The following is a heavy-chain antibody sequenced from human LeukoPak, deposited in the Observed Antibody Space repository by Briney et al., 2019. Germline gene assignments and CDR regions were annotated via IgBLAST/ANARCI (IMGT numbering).Heavy chain of an antibody. Sequence: SETLSLTCAVYGGSFSGYYWSWIRQPPGKGLEWIGEINPSGSTNYHPSLRSRVTISVDTSKNQFSLKLSSVTAADTAVYYCARGRGIAVAGRTKNFDYWGQGTLVTVSS. CDR2: INPSGST. CDR1: GGSFSGYY. CDR3: ARGRGIAVAGRTKNFDY. V-gene: IGHV4-34*01. D-gene: IGHD6-19*01. J-gene: IGHJ4*02.